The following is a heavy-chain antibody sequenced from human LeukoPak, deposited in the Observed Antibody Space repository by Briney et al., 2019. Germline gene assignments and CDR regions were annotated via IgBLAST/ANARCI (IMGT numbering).Heavy chain of an antibody. CDR2: IYYSGST. CDR3: ARRAGDY. J-gene: IGHJ4*02. V-gene: IGHV4-59*08. CDR1: GGSISSYY. D-gene: IGHD6-13*01. Sequence: SETLSLTCTVSGGSISSYYRSWIRQPPGKGLEWIGYIYYSGSTNYNPSLKSRVTISVDTSKNQLSLKLSSVTAADTAVYYCARRAGDYWGQGTLVTVSS.